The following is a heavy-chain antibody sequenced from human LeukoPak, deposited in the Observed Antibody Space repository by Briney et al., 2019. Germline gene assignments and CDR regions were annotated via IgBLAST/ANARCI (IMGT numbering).Heavy chain of an antibody. D-gene: IGHD4-17*01. CDR2: ISGSGGRT. J-gene: IGHJ4*02. CDR3: AKAREDYGDSVHDY. Sequence: PGGSLRLSCAASGLTFNNYAISWVRQAPGKGLEWVSAISGSGGRTYYADSVKGRFTISRDNSKNTLYLQMNSLRAEDTAVYYCAKAREDYGDSVHDYWGQGTLVTVSS. CDR1: GLTFNNYA. V-gene: IGHV3-23*01.